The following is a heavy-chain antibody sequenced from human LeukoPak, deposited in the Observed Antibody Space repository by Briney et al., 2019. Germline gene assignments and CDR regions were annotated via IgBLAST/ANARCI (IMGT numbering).Heavy chain of an antibody. Sequence: SETLSLTCPVSGGSISSYYWSWIRQPPGKGLEWIGYIYYSGSTNYNPSLKSRVTISVDTSKNQFSLKLSSVTAADTAVYYCARLGYSSSWDYYYYGMDVWGQGTTVTVSS. CDR2: IYYSGST. CDR1: GGSISSYY. D-gene: IGHD6-13*01. CDR3: ARLGYSSSWDYYYYGMDV. J-gene: IGHJ6*02. V-gene: IGHV4-59*08.